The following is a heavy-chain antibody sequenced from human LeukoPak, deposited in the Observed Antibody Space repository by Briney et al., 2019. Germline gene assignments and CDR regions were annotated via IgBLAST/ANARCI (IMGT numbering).Heavy chain of an antibody. J-gene: IGHJ4*02. CDR2: MNPSSGNT. V-gene: IGHV1-8*01. CDR3: ARGEGATVTTRNDY. Sequence: ASVKVSCKASGYTFTSYDINWVRQATGQGLEWMGWMNPSSGNTGYAQKFQGRVTMTRNTSISTAYMELSSLRSEDTAVYYCARGEGATVTTRNDYWGQGTLVTVSS. CDR1: GYTFTSYD. D-gene: IGHD4-17*01.